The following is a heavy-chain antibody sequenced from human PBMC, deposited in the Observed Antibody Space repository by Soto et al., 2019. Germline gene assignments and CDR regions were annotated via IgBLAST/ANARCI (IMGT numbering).Heavy chain of an antibody. D-gene: IGHD3-16*02. CDR2: IYYSGST. CDR1: GGSISSSSYY. CDR3: ARCPTFIPYYYYYYMDV. V-gene: IGHV4-39*01. Sequence: SETLSLTCTVSGGSISSSSYYWGWILHPPGKGLEWIGSIYYSGSTYYNPSLKSRVTISVDTSKNQFSLKLSSVTAADTAVYYCARCPTFIPYYYYYYMDVWGKGTTVTVSS. J-gene: IGHJ6*03.